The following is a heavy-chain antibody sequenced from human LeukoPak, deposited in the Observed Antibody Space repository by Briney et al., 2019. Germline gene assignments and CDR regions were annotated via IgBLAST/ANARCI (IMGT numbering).Heavy chain of an antibody. CDR3: AKDRDDHGDYVFDS. D-gene: IGHD4-17*01. V-gene: IGHV3-23*01. Sequence: GGSLRLSCAASGFDFSSYVMGWVRQAPGKRPEWVSIIGRSGDSTNYADFVKGRFTISRDNFKNTLSLEMNSLRAEDTAVYYCAKDRDDHGDYVFDSWGQGTLVTVSS. CDR2: IGRSGDST. CDR1: GFDFSSYV. J-gene: IGHJ4*02.